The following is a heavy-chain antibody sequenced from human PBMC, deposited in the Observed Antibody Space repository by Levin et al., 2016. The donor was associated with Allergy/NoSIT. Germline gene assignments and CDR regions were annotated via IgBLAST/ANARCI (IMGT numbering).Heavy chain of an antibody. D-gene: IGHD3-16*02. CDR1: GFTFRNYA. V-gene: IGHV3-23*01. J-gene: IGHJ4*02. CDR3: ARDLEVIPDY. CDR2: ISGNGGRA. Sequence: GESLKISCAASGFTFRNYAMTWVRQAPGKGLEWVSTISGNGGRAHYADSLRGRFTISRDNSKNTLYLQMNSLRAEDTAVYYCARDLEVIPDYWGQGTLVTVSS.